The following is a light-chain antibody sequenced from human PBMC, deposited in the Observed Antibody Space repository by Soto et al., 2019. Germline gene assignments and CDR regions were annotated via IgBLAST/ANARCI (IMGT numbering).Light chain of an antibody. CDR2: KTS. J-gene: IGKJ2*01. Sequence: DVEMTQSPSTLPTSIGDRVTINCRASQNVSNWLAWYQQKPGKAPKLLIYKTSRLESGVPSRFSASGSGTDSSLTINSLQSDDVANYFCQQYSTESTFGQGTKLEIK. CDR3: QQYSTEST. CDR1: QNVSNW. V-gene: IGKV1-5*03.